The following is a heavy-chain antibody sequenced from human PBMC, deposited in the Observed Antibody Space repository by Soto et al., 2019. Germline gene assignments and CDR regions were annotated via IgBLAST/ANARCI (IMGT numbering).Heavy chain of an antibody. D-gene: IGHD1-1*01. CDR3: ARLRWGYNWNPDYYYGMDV. V-gene: IGHV4-59*08. CDR2: IYYSGST. CDR1: GGSISSYY. Sequence: SETLSLTCTVSGGSISSYYWSWIRQPPGKGLEWIGYIYYSGSTNYNPSLKSRVTISVDTSKNQFSLKLSSVTAADTAVYYCARLRWGYNWNPDYYYGMDVWGQGTTVTVSS. J-gene: IGHJ6*02.